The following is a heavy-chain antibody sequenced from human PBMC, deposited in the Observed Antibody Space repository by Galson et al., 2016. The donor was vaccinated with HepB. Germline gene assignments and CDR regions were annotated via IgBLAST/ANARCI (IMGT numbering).Heavy chain of an antibody. D-gene: IGHD5-12*01. Sequence: SLRLSCAASGFTSSHYDMHWVRLVAGRGLEWVSAIGSDGDTYYPGSVKGRFTVSRENAKNSLYLQMNNLRAGDTAVYYCVRATVGVSGYDSGMDVWGQGTTVTVSS. CDR1: GFTSSHYD. CDR3: VRATVGVSGYDSGMDV. V-gene: IGHV3-13*01. CDR2: IGSDGDT. J-gene: IGHJ6*02.